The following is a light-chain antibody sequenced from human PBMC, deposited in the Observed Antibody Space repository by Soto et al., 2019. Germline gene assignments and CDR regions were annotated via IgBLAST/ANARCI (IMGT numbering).Light chain of an antibody. V-gene: IGLV2-14*01. Sequence: QSARTQPASVSGSPGQSIAISCTGTSTDVGSSNYVSWYQQHPGKAPKLMIFDVNNRPSGVSDRFSGSKSGNTASLTISGLQAEDEADYYCSSHTSSGTYVFGTGTKVTVL. J-gene: IGLJ1*01. CDR1: STDVGSSNY. CDR2: DVN. CDR3: SSHTSSGTYV.